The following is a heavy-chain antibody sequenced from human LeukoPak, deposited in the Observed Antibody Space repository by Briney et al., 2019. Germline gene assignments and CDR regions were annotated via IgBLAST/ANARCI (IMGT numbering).Heavy chain of an antibody. Sequence: SETLSLTCAVSGGSISSGGYSWSWIRQPPGKGLEWIAYTYYSGSTYYNPSLKSRVTISVDRSKNQFSLKLSSVTAADTAVYYCARSTVTTSDYFDYWGQGTLVTVSS. CDR2: TYYSGST. CDR3: ARSTVTTSDYFDY. D-gene: IGHD4-17*01. CDR1: GGSISSGGYS. J-gene: IGHJ4*02. V-gene: IGHV4-30-2*01.